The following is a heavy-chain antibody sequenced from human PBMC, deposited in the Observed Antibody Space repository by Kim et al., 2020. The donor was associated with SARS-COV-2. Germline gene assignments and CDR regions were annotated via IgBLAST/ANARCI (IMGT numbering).Heavy chain of an antibody. D-gene: IGHD3-3*01. Sequence: SVKVSCKASGGTFSSYAISWVRQAPGQGLEWMGGIIPIFGTANYAQKFQGRVTITADESTSTAYMELSSLRSEDTAVYYCACFWSGYYGVGATDNHFDYWGQGTLVTVSS. CDR3: ACFWSGYYGVGATDNHFDY. CDR1: GGTFSSYA. V-gene: IGHV1-69*13. J-gene: IGHJ4*02. CDR2: IIPIFGTA.